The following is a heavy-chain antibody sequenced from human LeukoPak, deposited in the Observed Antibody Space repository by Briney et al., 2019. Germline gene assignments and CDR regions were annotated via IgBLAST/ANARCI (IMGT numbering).Heavy chain of an antibody. J-gene: IGHJ4*02. CDR2: INHSGST. CDR1: GGSFSGYY. Sequence: SETLSLACAVYGGSFSGYYWSWIRQPPGKGLEWIGEINHSGSTNYNPSLKSRVTISVDTSKNQFSLKLSSVTAADTAVYYCARASPKSGYDFDYWGQGTLVTVSS. D-gene: IGHD5-12*01. V-gene: IGHV4-34*01. CDR3: ARASPKSGYDFDY.